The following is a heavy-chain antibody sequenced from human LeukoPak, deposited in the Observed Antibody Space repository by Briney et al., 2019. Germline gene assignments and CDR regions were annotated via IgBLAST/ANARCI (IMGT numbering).Heavy chain of an antibody. Sequence: GASVKVSCKASGYTFTCYYMHWVRQAPGQGLEWMGWIDPNSGGTNYAQKFQGRVTMTRDTSISTAYMELSRLRSDDTAVYYCARVVRAAAAPRSYFQHWGQGTLVTVSS. CDR2: IDPNSGGT. D-gene: IGHD6-13*01. J-gene: IGHJ1*01. CDR1: GYTFTCYY. V-gene: IGHV1-2*02. CDR3: ARVVRAAAAPRSYFQH.